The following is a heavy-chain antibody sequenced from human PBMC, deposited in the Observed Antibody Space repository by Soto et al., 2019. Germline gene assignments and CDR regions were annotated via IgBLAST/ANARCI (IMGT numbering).Heavy chain of an antibody. CDR1: GYTFTSYA. Sequence: ASVKVSCKASGYTFTSYAMHWVRQAPGQRLEWMGWINAGNGNTKYSQKFRGRVTITRDTSASTAYMELSSLRSEDTAVYYCARDPPRLRYSSSWYEFRGPWGQGTLVTVSS. J-gene: IGHJ5*02. CDR2: INAGNGNT. D-gene: IGHD6-13*01. CDR3: ARDPPRLRYSSSWYEFRGP. V-gene: IGHV1-3*01.